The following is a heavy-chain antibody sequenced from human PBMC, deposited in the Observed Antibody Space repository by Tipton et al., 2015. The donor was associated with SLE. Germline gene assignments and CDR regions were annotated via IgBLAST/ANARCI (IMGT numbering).Heavy chain of an antibody. CDR2: LDGDGTRT. CDR1: GFTFSAHW. Sequence: SLRLSCAASGFTFSAHWMHWVRQAPGKGLEWVARLDGDGTRTNYAGFANGRFTISRDNAKNMVYLQMNSLRDEDTALHYCSKRADTFGGFGSWGQGTVVTVSS. J-gene: IGHJ4*02. CDR3: SKRADTFGGFGS. D-gene: IGHD2/OR15-2a*01. V-gene: IGHV3-74*01.